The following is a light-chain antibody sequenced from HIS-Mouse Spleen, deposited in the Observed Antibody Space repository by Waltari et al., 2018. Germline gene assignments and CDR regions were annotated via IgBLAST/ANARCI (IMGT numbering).Light chain of an antibody. J-gene: IGLJ2*01. CDR2: EVS. V-gene: IGLV2-14*01. Sequence: QSALPQPASVSGSPGPSITISCTGTSSDVGGYNYLSWYQQHPGKAPKLMIYEVSNRPSGVSNRFSGSKSGNTASLTISGLQAEDEADYYCSSYTSSSTLVFGGGTKLTVL. CDR1: SSDVGGYNY. CDR3: SSYTSSSTLV.